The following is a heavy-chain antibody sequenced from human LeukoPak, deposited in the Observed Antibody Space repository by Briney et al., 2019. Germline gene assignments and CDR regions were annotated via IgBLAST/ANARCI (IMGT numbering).Heavy chain of an antibody. CDR1: GGSYSGYY. J-gene: IGHJ4*02. CDR2: INHSGST. D-gene: IGHD3-10*01. Sequence: SETLSLTCAVYGGSYSGYYWSWIRQLPGKGLEWIGEINHSGSTNYNPSLKSRVTISVDTSKNQFSLKLSSVTAADTAVYYCARDGHYYGSGSYYPPSYYFDYWGQGTLVTVSS. CDR3: ARDGHYYGSGSYYPPSYYFDY. V-gene: IGHV4-34*01.